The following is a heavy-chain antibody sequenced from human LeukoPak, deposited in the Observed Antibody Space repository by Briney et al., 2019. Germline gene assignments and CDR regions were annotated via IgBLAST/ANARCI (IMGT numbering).Heavy chain of an antibody. J-gene: IGHJ6*02. D-gene: IGHD5-12*01. CDR3: ARGPWLKEDYYYGMDV. CDR1: GFTFSSYS. CDR2: ISSSSSYI. Sequence: PGGSLRLSCAASGFTFSSYSMNWVRQAPGKGLEWVSSISSSSSYIYYADSVKGRLTISRDNAKNSLYLQMNSLRAEDTAVYYCARGPWLKEDYYYGMDVWGQGTTVTVSS. V-gene: IGHV3-21*01.